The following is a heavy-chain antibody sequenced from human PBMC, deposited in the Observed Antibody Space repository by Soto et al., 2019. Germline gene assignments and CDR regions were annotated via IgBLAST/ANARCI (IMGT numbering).Heavy chain of an antibody. J-gene: IGHJ4*02. Sequence: GASVKVSCKASGGTFSSYAISWVRQAPGQGLEWMGWISAYNGNTNYAQKLQGRVTMTTDTSTSTAYMELRSLRSDDTAVYYCARDTTYSSGWPFNYWGQGTLVTVSS. CDR2: ISAYNGNT. D-gene: IGHD6-19*01. V-gene: IGHV1-18*01. CDR3: ARDTTYSSGWPFNY. CDR1: GGTFSSYA.